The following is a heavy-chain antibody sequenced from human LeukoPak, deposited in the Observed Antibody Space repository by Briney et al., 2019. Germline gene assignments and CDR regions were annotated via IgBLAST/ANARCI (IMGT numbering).Heavy chain of an antibody. Sequence: GASVKVSCKASGYTFTSYGISWVRQAPGQGLEWMGWISAYNGNTNYAQKLQGRVTMTTDTSTSTAYMELRSLRSDDTAVYYCARDIGRYSYGLTDYWGQGTLVTVSS. J-gene: IGHJ4*02. D-gene: IGHD5-18*01. CDR1: GYTFTSYG. V-gene: IGHV1-18*01. CDR3: ARDIGRYSYGLTDY. CDR2: ISAYNGNT.